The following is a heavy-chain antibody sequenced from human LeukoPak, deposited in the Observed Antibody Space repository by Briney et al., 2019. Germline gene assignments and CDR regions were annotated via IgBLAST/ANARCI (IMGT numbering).Heavy chain of an antibody. D-gene: IGHD3-3*01. CDR1: GGSVSSYY. Sequence: SETLSLTCTVSGGSVSSYYWSWIRQPAGKGLEWIGRMHTSGSTNYNPPLKSRVTMSVDTSKNQFSLKLSSVTAADTAVYYCARFARPDFRYYYYYGMDVWGQGTTVTVSS. CDR3: ARFARPDFRYYYYYGMDV. CDR2: MHTSGST. J-gene: IGHJ6*02. V-gene: IGHV4-4*07.